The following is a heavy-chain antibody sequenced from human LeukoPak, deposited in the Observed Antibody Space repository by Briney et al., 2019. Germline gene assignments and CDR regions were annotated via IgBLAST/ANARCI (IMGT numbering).Heavy chain of an antibody. J-gene: IGHJ6*03. CDR1: GYTFTDYY. Sequence: GASVKVSCKASGYTFTDYYMHWVRQAPGQGLEWMGRIIPIFGTANYAQKFQGRVTITTDESTSTAYMELSSLRSEDTAVYYCASGEDYYYYYMDVWGKGTTVTVSS. CDR2: IIPIFGTA. CDR3: ASGEDYYYYYMDV. V-gene: IGHV1-69*05.